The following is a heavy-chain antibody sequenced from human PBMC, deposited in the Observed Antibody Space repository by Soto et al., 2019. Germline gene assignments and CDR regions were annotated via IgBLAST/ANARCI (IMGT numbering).Heavy chain of an antibody. CDR3: AKGVSQLRYFDWLIDAFDI. D-gene: IGHD3-9*01. CDR2: ISGSGGST. J-gene: IGHJ3*02. V-gene: IGHV3-23*01. CDR1: GFTFSSYA. Sequence: GGSLRLSCAASGFTFSSYAMSWVRQAPGKGLEWVSAISGSGGSTYYADSVKGRFTISRDNSKNTLYLQMNSLRAEDTAVYYCAKGVSQLRYFDWLIDAFDIWGQGTMVTVSS.